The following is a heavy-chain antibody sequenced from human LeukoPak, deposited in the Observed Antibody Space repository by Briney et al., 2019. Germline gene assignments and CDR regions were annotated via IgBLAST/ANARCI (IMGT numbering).Heavy chain of an antibody. V-gene: IGHV4-59*01. CDR2: VYHTGTS. CDR3: TRVVNGGHFDS. Sequence: PSETLSITCSVSGASINDYYWTWIRQPRGKGLEWIGYVYHTGTSGYHPSLKSRVAMSLDTSKNQVSLNLRSVTAADTAVYFCTRVVNGGHFDSWGQGTLVTVSS. D-gene: IGHD2-8*01. J-gene: IGHJ4*02. CDR1: GASINDYY.